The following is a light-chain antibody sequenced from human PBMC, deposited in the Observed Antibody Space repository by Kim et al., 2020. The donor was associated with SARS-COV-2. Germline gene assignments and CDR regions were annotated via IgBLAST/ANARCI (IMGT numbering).Light chain of an antibody. CDR2: DAS. CDR3: LQRSNWPLT. V-gene: IGKV3-11*01. J-gene: IGKJ4*01. Sequence: EIVLTQSPATLSLSPGERATLSCRASQSVSSSLAWYQHKPGQAPRLLIYDASNRATGIPARFSGSGSGTDFTLTISSLEPEDFAIYYCLQRSNWPLTFGGGTKVDIK. CDR1: QSVSSS.